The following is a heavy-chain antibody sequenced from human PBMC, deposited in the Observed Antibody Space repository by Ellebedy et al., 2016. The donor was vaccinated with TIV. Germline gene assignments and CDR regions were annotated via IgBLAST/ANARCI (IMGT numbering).Heavy chain of an antibody. J-gene: IGHJ3*02. CDR3: TRYCSGGSCPEDAFDI. CDR2: IYYSGST. V-gene: IGHV4-61*01. D-gene: IGHD2-15*01. CDR1: GGSVSSGSYY. Sequence: GSLRLXXTVSGGSVSSGSYYWNWIRQPPGKGLEWIGYIYYSGSTNYNPSLKSRVTISVDTSKNQFSLKLRSVTVADTAVYYCTRYCSGGSCPEDAFDIWGQGTMVTVSS.